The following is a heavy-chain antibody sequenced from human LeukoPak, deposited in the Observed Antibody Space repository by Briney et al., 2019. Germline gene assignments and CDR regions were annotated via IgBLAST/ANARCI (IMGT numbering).Heavy chain of an antibody. V-gene: IGHV4-39*01. Sequence: SETLSLTCTVSGGSISSSSYYWGWIRQPPGKGLEWIGSICYSGSTYYNPSLKSRVTISVDTSKNQFSLKLSSVTAADTAVYYCARHVIAVAVTIIPDAFDIWGQGTMVTVSS. CDR2: ICYSGST. CDR1: GGSISSSSYY. D-gene: IGHD6-19*01. CDR3: ARHVIAVAVTIIPDAFDI. J-gene: IGHJ3*02.